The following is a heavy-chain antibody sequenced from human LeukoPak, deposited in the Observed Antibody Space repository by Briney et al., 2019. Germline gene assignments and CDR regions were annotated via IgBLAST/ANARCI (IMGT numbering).Heavy chain of an antibody. J-gene: IGHJ4*02. CDR2: ISSTSSYI. V-gene: IGHV3-21*01. CDR3: ASWGKKVDY. CDR1: GFTFSSYS. Sequence: GGSLRLSCAASGFTFSSYSMNWVRQAPGKGLEWASSISSTSSYIYYADSVKGRFTISRDNAKNSLSLQMNSLRAEDTAVYYCASWGKKVDYWGQGTLVTVSS. D-gene: IGHD3-16*01.